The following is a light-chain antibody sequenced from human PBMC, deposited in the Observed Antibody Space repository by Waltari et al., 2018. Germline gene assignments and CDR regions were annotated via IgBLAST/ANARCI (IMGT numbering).Light chain of an antibody. CDR1: SSNIGHNY. J-gene: IGLJ3*02. CDR3: GTWDSSLSAWV. V-gene: IGLV1-51*01. CDR2: DNN. Sequence: QSVLTQPPSVSAAPGQKVTSPCSGGSSNIGHNYESWYQQLPGTAPKLLIYDNNKRPSGIPDRFSGSKSGTSATLGITGLQTGDEADYYCGTWDSSLSAWVFGGGTKLTVL.